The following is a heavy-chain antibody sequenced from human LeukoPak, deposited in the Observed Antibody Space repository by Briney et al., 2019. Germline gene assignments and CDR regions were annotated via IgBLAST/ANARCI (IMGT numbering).Heavy chain of an antibody. CDR3: ARSAYYYYYYMDV. Sequence: SVKVSCKSSGGTFSSYAISWVRQAPGQGLEWMGGIIPIFGTANYAQKFQGRVTITTDESTGTAYMELSSLRSEDTAVYYCARSAYYYYYYMDVWGKGTTVTVSS. V-gene: IGHV1-69*05. J-gene: IGHJ6*03. CDR1: GGTFSSYA. CDR2: IIPIFGTA.